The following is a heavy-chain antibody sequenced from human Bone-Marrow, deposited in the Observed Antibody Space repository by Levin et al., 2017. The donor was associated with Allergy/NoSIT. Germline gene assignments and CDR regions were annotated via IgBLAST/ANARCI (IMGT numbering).Heavy chain of an antibody. CDR2: ISSSSSTI. J-gene: IGHJ4*02. Sequence: GGSLRLSCAASGFTFSSYSMNWVRQAPGKGLEWVSYISSSSSTIYYADSVKGRFTISRDNAKNSLYLQMNSLRDEDTAVYYCARGNKRYCSGGSCYPGRYWGQGTLVTVSS. CDR1: GFTFSSYS. CDR3: ARGNKRYCSGGSCYPGRY. D-gene: IGHD2-15*01. V-gene: IGHV3-48*02.